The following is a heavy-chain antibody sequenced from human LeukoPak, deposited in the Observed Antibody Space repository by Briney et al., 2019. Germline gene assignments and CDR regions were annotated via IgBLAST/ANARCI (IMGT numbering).Heavy chain of an antibody. Sequence: GESLKIPCKVSGYTFSTYWIGWVRQMPGKGLEWMGIIYPGDSDTRYNPSFQGQVTISADKSINTAYLQWSSLKASATGIYYCARQKYSSGHDGFDVWGQGTMVTVSS. V-gene: IGHV5-51*01. D-gene: IGHD6-19*01. CDR1: GYTFSTYW. J-gene: IGHJ3*01. CDR2: IYPGDSDT. CDR3: ARQKYSSGHDGFDV.